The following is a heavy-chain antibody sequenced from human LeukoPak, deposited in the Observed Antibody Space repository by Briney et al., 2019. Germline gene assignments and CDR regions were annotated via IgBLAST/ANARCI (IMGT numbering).Heavy chain of an antibody. Sequence: ASVKVSCKASGYTFTSYGISWVRQAPGQGLEWMGWISAYNGNTNYAQKLQGRVTMTTDTSTSTAYMELRSLRSDDTAVYYCAREGSGWSPNYYYGMDVWGQGTTVTVSS. D-gene: IGHD6-19*01. V-gene: IGHV1-18*01. CDR2: ISAYNGNT. CDR1: GYTFTSYG. CDR3: AREGSGWSPNYYYGMDV. J-gene: IGHJ6*02.